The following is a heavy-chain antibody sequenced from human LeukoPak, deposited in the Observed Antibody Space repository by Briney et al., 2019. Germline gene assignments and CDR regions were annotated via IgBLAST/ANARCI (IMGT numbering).Heavy chain of an antibody. CDR1: GFTFSSNW. D-gene: IGHD3/OR15-3a*01. V-gene: IGHV3-7*01. Sequence: SGGSLRLSCVASGFTFSSNWMSWVRQAPGKGLEWVANIKQDGSEKHYVDSVKGRFTISRDNAKNSLYLQMNSLRAEDTAVYYCARDAGLYYYYKDVWGKGTTVTVSS. CDR2: IKQDGSEK. J-gene: IGHJ6*03. CDR3: ARDAGLYYYYKDV.